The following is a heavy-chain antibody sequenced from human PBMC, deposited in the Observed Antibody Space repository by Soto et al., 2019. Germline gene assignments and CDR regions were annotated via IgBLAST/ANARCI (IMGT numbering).Heavy chain of an antibody. V-gene: IGHV1-46*01. CDR3: AYLNDGYDGTKGMDV. J-gene: IGHJ6*02. CDR2: INPSGGST. Sequence: GASVKVSCKASGYTFTSYYMHWVRQAPGQGLEWMGIINPSGGSTSYAQKFQGRVTMTRDTSTSTVYMELSSLRSEDTAVYYCAYLNDGYDGTKGMDVWGQGTTVTVSS. CDR1: GYTFTSYY. D-gene: IGHD5-12*01.